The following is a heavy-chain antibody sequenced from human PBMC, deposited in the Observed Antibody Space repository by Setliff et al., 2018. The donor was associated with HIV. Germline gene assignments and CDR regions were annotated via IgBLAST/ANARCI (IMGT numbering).Heavy chain of an antibody. CDR2: VYYSGTT. V-gene: IGHV4-38-2*02. Sequence: PSETLSLTCSVSNYFITGSHYWAWIRQPPGKGLEWIGSVYYSGTTYYNPSLKSRLRMSVDTSKNQFTLKVISMTAADTAVYYCARLSCSSYSCPIDYWVQGTLVTVSS. CDR3: ARLSCSSYSCPIDY. CDR1: NYFITGSHY. D-gene: IGHD2-2*01. J-gene: IGHJ4*02.